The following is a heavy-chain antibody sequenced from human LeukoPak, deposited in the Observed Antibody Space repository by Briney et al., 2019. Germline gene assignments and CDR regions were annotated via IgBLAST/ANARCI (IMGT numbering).Heavy chain of an antibody. Sequence: PGGSLRLSCAASGFTFSSYGMRWVRQAPGKGLEWVAVISYDGSNKYYADSVKGRFTISRDNSKNTLYLQMNSLRAEDTAVYYCAKSRGYSHPRGSFDYWGQGTLVTVSS. CDR2: ISYDGSNK. CDR1: GFTFSSYG. D-gene: IGHD5-18*01. V-gene: IGHV3-30*18. CDR3: AKSRGYSHPRGSFDY. J-gene: IGHJ4*02.